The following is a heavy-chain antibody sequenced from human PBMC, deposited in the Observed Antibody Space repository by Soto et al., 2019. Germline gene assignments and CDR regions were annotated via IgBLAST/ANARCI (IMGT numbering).Heavy chain of an antibody. Sequence: TRSLACAVGCXSLCDCNRMRQSPGKGLGWMWEINHIGSTDYNPSLKSPVNIAVDKSKSLVAPKWNSATAADTAVYYCARAGSAARSLKSHQSALHVCGQGTTVTVSS. D-gene: IGHD6-6*01. V-gene: IGHV4-34*01. J-gene: IGHJ6*01. CDR3: ARAGSAARSLKSHQSALHV. CDR1: CXSLCD. CDR2: INHIGST.